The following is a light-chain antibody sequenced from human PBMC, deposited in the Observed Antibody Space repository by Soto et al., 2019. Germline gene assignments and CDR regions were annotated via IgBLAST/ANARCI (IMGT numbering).Light chain of an antibody. CDR1: QGGGNT. CDR2: GAS. CDR3: LQDINYPWT. Sequence: AIPMTQSASCLSASVGDRVNIXCRASQGGGNTLSWYQQKPGQTPKVLIYGASNLQTGAPTRFSGSGSGTDFTPAISSRPHEDSATYYGLQDINYPWTFGQGTQVDIK. V-gene: IGKV1-6*01. J-gene: IGKJ1*01.